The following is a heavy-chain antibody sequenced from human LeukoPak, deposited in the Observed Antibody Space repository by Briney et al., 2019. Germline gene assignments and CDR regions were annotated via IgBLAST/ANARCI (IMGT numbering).Heavy chain of an antibody. CDR3: ARGPSGSDY. D-gene: IGHD3-10*01. Sequence: ASVKVSCKVSGYTFTGYYLHWLRPAPGQGLEWMGRINPSSGGTNYAQKFQGRATMTRDTSINTAYMTLSSLRSDDTAVYYCARGPSGSDYWGQGTLVTVSS. V-gene: IGHV1-2*06. J-gene: IGHJ4*02. CDR1: GYTFTGYY. CDR2: INPSSGGT.